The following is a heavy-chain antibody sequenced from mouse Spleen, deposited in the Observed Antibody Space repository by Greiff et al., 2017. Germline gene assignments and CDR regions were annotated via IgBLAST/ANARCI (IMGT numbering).Heavy chain of an antibody. CDR2: IYPYNGGT. Sequence: EVQLVESGPELVKPGASVKISCKASGYTFTDYNMHWVKQSHGKSLEWIGYIYPYNGGTGYNQKFKSKATLTVDNSSSTAYMELRSLTSEDSAVYYCARARDGYYGWYFDVWGAGTTVTVSS. CDR1: GYTFTDYN. D-gene: IGHD2-3*01. CDR3: ARARDGYYGWYFDV. V-gene: IGHV1S29*02. J-gene: IGHJ1*01.